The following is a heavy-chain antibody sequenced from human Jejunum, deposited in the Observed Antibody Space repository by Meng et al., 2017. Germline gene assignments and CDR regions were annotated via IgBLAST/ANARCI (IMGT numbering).Heavy chain of an antibody. CDR2: IHKSGGDI. D-gene: IGHD3-10*01. CDR1: GFILSNYE. V-gene: IGHV3-48*03. Sequence: GESLKISCAASGFILSNYEMSWVRQAPGKGLEWISYIHKSGGDIDYADSVKGRFTISRDNAKNTLYLQMNTLGVEDTAVYYCASLVVREEGECWGQGTLVTVSS. J-gene: IGHJ4*02. CDR3: ASLVVREEGEC.